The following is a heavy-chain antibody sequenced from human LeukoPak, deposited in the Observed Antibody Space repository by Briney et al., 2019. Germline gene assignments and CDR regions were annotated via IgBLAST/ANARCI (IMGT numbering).Heavy chain of an antibody. J-gene: IGHJ4*02. CDR3: ARGQLSHSGSYYYSGSFDY. CDR2: IIPIFGTA. D-gene: IGHD1-26*01. V-gene: IGHV1-69*05. CDR1: GGTFSSYA. Sequence: SVKVSCKASGGTFSSYAISWVRQAPGQGLEWMGGIIPIFGTANYAQKFQGRVTITTDESTSTAYMELSSLRSEDTAVYYCARGQLSHSGSYYYSGSFDYWGQGTLVTVSS.